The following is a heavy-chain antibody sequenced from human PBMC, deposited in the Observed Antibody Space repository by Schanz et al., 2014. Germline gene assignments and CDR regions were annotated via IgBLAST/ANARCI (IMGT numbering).Heavy chain of an antibody. J-gene: IGHJ6*02. CDR1: GGSISNSSYY. V-gene: IGHV4-39*01. Sequence: QLQLQESGPGLVKPSETLSLTCTVSGGSISNSSYYWGWIRQPPGKGLEWIGSIYYSGSTYYNPSLKTGDPLSEDPSKNHFPLTLSSGTAADTAVYYCARHSGYYYYYGMDVWGQGATVTVSS. CDR2: IYYSGST. CDR3: ARHSGYYYYYGMDV.